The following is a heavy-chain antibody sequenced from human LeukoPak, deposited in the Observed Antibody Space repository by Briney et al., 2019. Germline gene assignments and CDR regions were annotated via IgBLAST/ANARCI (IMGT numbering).Heavy chain of an antibody. CDR1: GFTFSGPA. CDR3: TSSSSGWYGGVDY. CDR2: IRSKANSYAT. J-gene: IGHJ4*02. V-gene: IGHV3-73*01. D-gene: IGHD6-19*01. Sequence: GGSLRLSCAASGFTFSGPAMHWVRQASGKGLEWVGRIRSKANSYATAYAASVKGRFTISRDDSKNTAYLQMNSLKTEDTAVYYCTSSSSGWYGGVDYWGQGTLVTVSS.